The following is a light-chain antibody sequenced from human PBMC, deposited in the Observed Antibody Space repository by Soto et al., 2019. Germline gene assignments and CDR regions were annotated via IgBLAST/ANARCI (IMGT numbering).Light chain of an antibody. V-gene: IGKV3-15*01. CDR1: QSVSSK. J-gene: IGKJ5*01. CDR2: DTS. Sequence: EIVLTQSQATLSLSPGERATLSCRASQSVSSKLAWYQQRPGQAPRLVIYDTSTRATGIPARFSGSGSGTEFTLTISSLQSEDFAVYYCQQHNVWPPITFGQGTQLEIK. CDR3: QQHNVWPPIT.